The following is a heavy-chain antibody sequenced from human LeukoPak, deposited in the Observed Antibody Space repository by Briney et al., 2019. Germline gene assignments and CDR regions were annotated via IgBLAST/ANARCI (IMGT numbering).Heavy chain of an antibody. V-gene: IGHV1-24*01. CDR2: FDPEDGET. Sequence: GASVKVSCKVSGYTLTELSMHWVRQAPGKGLEWMGGFDPEDGETIYAQKFQGRVTMTEDTSTAPAYMELSSLRSEDTAVYYCATEPDDLWFGVLPNWGQGTLVTVSS. CDR3: ATEPDDLWFGVLPN. J-gene: IGHJ4*02. D-gene: IGHD3-10*01. CDR1: GYTLTELS.